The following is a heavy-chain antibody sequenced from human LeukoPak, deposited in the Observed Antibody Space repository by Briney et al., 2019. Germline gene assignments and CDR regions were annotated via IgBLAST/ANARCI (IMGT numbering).Heavy chain of an antibody. Sequence: GGSVRLSCAASGFDFNNYYMSWVRQAPGKGLKWLANIKFDASHNYYVDSVKGRFTISRDNAKNSLYLQMNSLRAEDTAVYYCTRDEGATVATYRFDFWGQGTLVTVSS. J-gene: IGHJ4*02. D-gene: IGHD4-17*01. CDR2: IKFDASHN. CDR1: GFDFNNYY. CDR3: TRDEGATVATYRFDF. V-gene: IGHV3-7*01.